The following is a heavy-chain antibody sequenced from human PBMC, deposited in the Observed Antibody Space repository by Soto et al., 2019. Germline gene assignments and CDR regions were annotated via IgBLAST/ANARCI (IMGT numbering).Heavy chain of an antibody. CDR2: IVVGSGNT. Sequence: SVKVSCKASGFTFTSSAMQWVRQARGQRLEWIGWIVVGSGNTNYAQKFQERVTITRDMSTSTAYMELSSVTAADTAVYYCARHQGGYSGYDIGYFDYWGQGTLVTVSS. V-gene: IGHV1-58*02. J-gene: IGHJ4*02. CDR1: GFTFTSSA. D-gene: IGHD5-12*01. CDR3: ARHQGGYSGYDIGYFDY.